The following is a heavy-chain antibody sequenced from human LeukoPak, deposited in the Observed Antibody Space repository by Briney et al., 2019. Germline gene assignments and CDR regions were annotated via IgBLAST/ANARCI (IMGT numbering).Heavy chain of an antibody. D-gene: IGHD3-22*01. CDR3: ARDYYDSSGPDDAFDI. J-gene: IGHJ3*02. V-gene: IGHV1-18*01. CDR2: ISTYNGNT. CDR1: GYTFTSYG. Sequence: ASVKVSCKASGYTFTSYGISWVRQAPGQGLEWMGWISTYNGNTNYAQKLQGRVTMTTDTSTSTAYMELRSLRSDDTAVYYCARDYYDSSGPDDAFDIWGQGTMVTVSS.